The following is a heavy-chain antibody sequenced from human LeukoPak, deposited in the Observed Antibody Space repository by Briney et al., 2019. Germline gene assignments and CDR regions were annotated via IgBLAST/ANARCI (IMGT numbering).Heavy chain of an antibody. CDR2: IRPDGSGA. V-gene: IGHV3-7*01. D-gene: IGHD3-3*01. CDR3: ARLADDFWSGYEYYFDY. Sequence: GGSLRLSCAASGFTFSSYSMNWVRQAPGKGLEWMANIRPDGSGASYVDSVKGRFTISRDNAKNSLYLQMNGLRAEDTAVYYCARLADDFWSGYEYYFDYWGQGTLVTVSS. CDR1: GFTFSSYS. J-gene: IGHJ4*02.